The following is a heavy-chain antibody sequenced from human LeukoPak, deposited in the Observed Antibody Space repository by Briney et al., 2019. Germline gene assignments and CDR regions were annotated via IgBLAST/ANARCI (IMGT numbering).Heavy chain of an antibody. CDR1: GFTISSYE. J-gene: IGHJ3*02. CDR2: ISSSGNTI. D-gene: IGHD2-2*01. V-gene: IGHV3-48*03. Sequence: GXLRLSCAASGFTISSYEMNWVRQAPGKGLEWVSDISSSGNTIYYEDSVKGRFTISRDNPKNSLFLQMNSLRAEDTAVYYCTREEVVVLDALDIWGQGTMXTVXS. CDR3: TREEVVVLDALDI.